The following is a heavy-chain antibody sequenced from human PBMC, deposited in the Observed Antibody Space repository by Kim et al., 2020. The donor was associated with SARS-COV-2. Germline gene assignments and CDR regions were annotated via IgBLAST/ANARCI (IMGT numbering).Heavy chain of an antibody. CDR2: ISSSSSFI. J-gene: IGHJ6*02. V-gene: IGHV3-21*01. CDR3: ARGEVTAVYYGMDV. D-gene: IGHD2-21*02. CDR1: GFTFSSYS. Sequence: GGSLRLSCAASGFTFSSYSMNWVRQAPGKGLEWVSSISSSSSFIYYADSVKGRFTISRDNAKNSLYLQMNSLRAEDTAVYYCARGEVTAVYYGMDVWGQGTTVTVSS.